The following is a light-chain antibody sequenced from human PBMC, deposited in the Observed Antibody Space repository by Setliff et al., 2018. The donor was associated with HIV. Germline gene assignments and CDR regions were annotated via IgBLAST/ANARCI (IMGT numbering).Light chain of an antibody. V-gene: IGLV2-14*03. Sequence: QSALTQPASVSGSPGQSITLSCTGTTSDIGAYTHVSWYRQHPGKAPQLIIYDVDKRPSGVSHRFSGSKSGNTASLTISGLQAEDEADYFCSSYINTFIFGGGTKVTVL. CDR2: DVD. CDR1: TSDIGAYTH. J-gene: IGLJ1*01. CDR3: SSYINTFI.